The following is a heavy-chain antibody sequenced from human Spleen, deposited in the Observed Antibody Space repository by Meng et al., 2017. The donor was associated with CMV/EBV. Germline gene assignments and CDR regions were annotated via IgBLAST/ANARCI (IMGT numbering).Heavy chain of an antibody. CDR1: GNTLNTYG. J-gene: IGHJ1*01. D-gene: IGHD6-13*01. V-gene: IGHV1-69*06. CDR2: IIPILRSP. Sequence: GNTLNTYGLTWVRQAPGKGLDWLGAIIPILRSPVYAQRFQRRLHITANISTTTAYMELNSLTSEDTATYYCARGGPSAAAGRGRFQHWGQGTLVTVSS. CDR3: ARGGPSAAAGRGRFQH.